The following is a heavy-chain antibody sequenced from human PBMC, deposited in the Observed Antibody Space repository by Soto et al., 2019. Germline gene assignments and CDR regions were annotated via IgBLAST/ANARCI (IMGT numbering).Heavy chain of an antibody. D-gene: IGHD3-22*01. V-gene: IGHV4-30-4*01. CDR3: ASYDSSGNDPPNWFDP. CDR1: GGSISSGDYY. Sequence: SETLSLTCTVSGGSISSGDYYWSWIRQPPGKGLEWIGYIYYSGSTYYNPSLKSRVTISVDTSKNQFSLKLSSVTAADTAVYYCASYDSSGNDPPNWFDPWGQGTLVTVSS. J-gene: IGHJ5*02. CDR2: IYYSGST.